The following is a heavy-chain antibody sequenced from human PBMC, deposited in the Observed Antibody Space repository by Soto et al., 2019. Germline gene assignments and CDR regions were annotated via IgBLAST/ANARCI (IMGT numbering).Heavy chain of an antibody. D-gene: IGHD3-16*01. J-gene: IGHJ4*02. CDR3: AGRLTTAASLDY. Sequence: ASVKVSCKASGYTFTSYYMHWVRQAPGQGLEWMGIINPSGGSTSYADSVKGRFTISRDNSKNTLYLQMDSLRAEDTAIYYCAGRLTTAASLDYWGRGTLVTVSS. V-gene: IGHV1-46*04. CDR2: INPSGGST. CDR1: GYTFTSYY.